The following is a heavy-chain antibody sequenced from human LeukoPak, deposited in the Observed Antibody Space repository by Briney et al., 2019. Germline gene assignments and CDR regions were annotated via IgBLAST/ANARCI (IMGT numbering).Heavy chain of an antibody. Sequence: TPSETLSLTCAVSGYSISSASYWGWIRQPPGKGLEWIGNIYHSGSPYYNPSLKSRVTISVDTSKNQFSLKLSSVTAADTAVYYCARPISSQGYFGVVIDWGQGTLVTVSS. CDR3: ARPISSQGYFGVVID. CDR2: IYHSGSP. D-gene: IGHD3-3*01. V-gene: IGHV4-38-2*01. CDR1: GYSISSASY. J-gene: IGHJ4*02.